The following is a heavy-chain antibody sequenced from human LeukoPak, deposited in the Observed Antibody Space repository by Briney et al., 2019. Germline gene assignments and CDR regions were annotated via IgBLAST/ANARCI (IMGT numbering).Heavy chain of an antibody. CDR3: ASSITMVRGVITKGSYYFDY. Sequence: KPSETLSLTCTVSGGSISSSNYYWGWIRQPPGKGLEWIGSIYYSGSTYYNPSLKSRVTISVDTSKNQFSLKLSSVTAADTAVYYCASSITMVRGVITKGSYYFDYWGQGTLVTVSS. J-gene: IGHJ4*02. D-gene: IGHD3-10*01. V-gene: IGHV4-39*01. CDR1: GGSISSSNYY. CDR2: IYYSGST.